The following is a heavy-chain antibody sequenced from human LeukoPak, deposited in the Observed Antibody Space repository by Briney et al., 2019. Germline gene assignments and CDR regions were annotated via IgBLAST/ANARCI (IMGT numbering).Heavy chain of an antibody. CDR1: GGSISSYY. CDR2: IYYSGST. D-gene: IGHD4-17*01. J-gene: IGHJ4*02. CDR3: ARASHDYGDYSHFDY. Sequence: SETLSLTCTVSGGSISSYYRSWIRQPPGKGLEWIGYIYYSGSTNYNPSLKSRVTISLDTSKNQFSLKLSSVTAADTAVYYCARASHDYGDYSHFDYWGQGTLVTVSS. V-gene: IGHV4-59*12.